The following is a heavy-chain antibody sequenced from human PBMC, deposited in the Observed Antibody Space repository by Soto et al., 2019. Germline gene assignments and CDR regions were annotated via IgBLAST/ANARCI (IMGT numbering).Heavy chain of an antibody. Sequence: ASVKVSCKASGYTFTSYDINWVRQATGQGLEWMGWMNPNSGNTGYAQKFQGRVTMTRNTSISTAYMELSSLRSEDTAVYYCARGPPLWFGELSNWFDPWGQGTLVTVSS. J-gene: IGHJ5*02. CDR1: GYTFTSYD. CDR3: ARGPPLWFGELSNWFDP. V-gene: IGHV1-8*01. D-gene: IGHD3-10*01. CDR2: MNPNSGNT.